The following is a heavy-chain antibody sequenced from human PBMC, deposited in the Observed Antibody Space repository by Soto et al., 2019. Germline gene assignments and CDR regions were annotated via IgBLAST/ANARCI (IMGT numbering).Heavy chain of an antibody. CDR2: VIPILGVV. V-gene: IGHV1-69*08. CDR1: GGYYRSYT. CDR3: ARESVGAYPPLDY. D-gene: IGHD4-17*01. Sequence: QVQVVQSGAEVKKPGSSVKVSCKASGGYYRSYTITWVRQAPGQGREWMGRVIPILGVVNYAQKFQGKVTFTADKATSTAYMELSSLRSDATAVYYCARESVGAYPPLDYWGQGTLVTVSS. J-gene: IGHJ4*01.